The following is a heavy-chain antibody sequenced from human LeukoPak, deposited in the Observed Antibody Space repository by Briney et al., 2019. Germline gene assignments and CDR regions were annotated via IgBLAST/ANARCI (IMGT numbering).Heavy chain of an antibody. J-gene: IGHJ5*02. CDR3: ARSATVTYPNWFEP. V-gene: IGHV4-59*01. CDR2: IYYSGST. Sequence: SETLSLTCTVSGGSISSYYWSWIRQPPGKGLEWIGNIYYSGSTNYNPSLKSRVPISVDTSKNQFSLKLSSVTAADTAVYYCARSATVTYPNWFEPWGQGTLVTVSS. D-gene: IGHD4-17*01. CDR1: GGSISSYY.